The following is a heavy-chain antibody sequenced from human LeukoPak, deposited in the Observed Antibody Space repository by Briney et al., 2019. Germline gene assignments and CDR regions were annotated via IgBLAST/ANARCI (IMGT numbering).Heavy chain of an antibody. J-gene: IGHJ4*02. V-gene: IGHV4-59*01. CDR3: ARGIVGATTYDY. D-gene: IGHD1-26*01. CDR2: IYYSGST. Sequence: SETLSLTCTVSGGSISSYYWSWIRQPPGKGLEWIGYIYYSGSTNYNPSLKSRVTISVDTSKNQFSLKLSSVTAADTAVYYCARGIVGATTYDYWGQGTLVTVSS. CDR1: GGSISSYY.